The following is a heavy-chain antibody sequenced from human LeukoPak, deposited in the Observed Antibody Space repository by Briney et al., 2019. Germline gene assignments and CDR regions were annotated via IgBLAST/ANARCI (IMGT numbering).Heavy chain of an antibody. V-gene: IGHV1-2*02. J-gene: IGHJ4*02. Sequence: ASVKVSRKASGYTFTDYYIHWVRQAPGQGLEWLGWINPYSGDTNYAQNFQGRVTVTRDTSISTAYMELSRLRSDDTAVYYCARLVHSGVGEDDYWGQGTLVIVSS. CDR2: INPYSGDT. CDR1: GYTFTDYY. D-gene: IGHD3-16*01. CDR3: ARLVHSGVGEDDY.